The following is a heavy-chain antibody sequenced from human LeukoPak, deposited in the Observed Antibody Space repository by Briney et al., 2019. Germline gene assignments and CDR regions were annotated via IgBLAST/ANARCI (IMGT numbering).Heavy chain of an antibody. J-gene: IGHJ4*02. D-gene: IGHD2-2*01. CDR1: GGSFSGYY. Sequence: SETLSLTCAVYGGSFSGYYWSWIRQPPGKGLEWIGEINHSGSTNYNPSLKSRVTISVDTSKNQFSLKLSSVTAADTAVYYCARGALYCSSTSCYDLDYWGQGTLVTASS. CDR2: INHSGST. CDR3: ARGALYCSSTSCYDLDY. V-gene: IGHV4-34*01.